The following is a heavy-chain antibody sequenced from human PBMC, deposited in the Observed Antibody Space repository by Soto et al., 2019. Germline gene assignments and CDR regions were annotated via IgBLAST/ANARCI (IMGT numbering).Heavy chain of an antibody. J-gene: IGHJ4*02. CDR1: GFTFSSYS. D-gene: IGHD6-19*01. V-gene: IGHV3-48*02. CDR2: ISSSSSTI. CDR3: ARVFYSVAGTGGLDY. Sequence: EVQLVESGGGLVQPGGSLRLSCAASGFTFSSYSMNWVRQAPGKGLEGVSYISSSSSTIYYADSVKGRFTISRDNAKNSLYLQMNSLRHEDTAVYYCARVFYSVAGTGGLDYWGQGTLVTVSS.